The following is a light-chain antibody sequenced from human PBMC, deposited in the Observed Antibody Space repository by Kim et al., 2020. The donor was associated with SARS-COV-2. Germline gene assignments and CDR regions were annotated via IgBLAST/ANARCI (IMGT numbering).Light chain of an antibody. V-gene: IGLV3-21*04. J-gene: IGLJ2*01. CDR1: NIGSKS. CDR3: QVWDSNSDHVI. Sequence: APGKTARIPCGENNIGSKSVHWYQRKPGRAPILVIYYDNDRPSGIPERFSGSNSGNTATLTISRVEAGDEAAYYCQVWDSNSDHVIFGGGTQLTVL. CDR2: YDN.